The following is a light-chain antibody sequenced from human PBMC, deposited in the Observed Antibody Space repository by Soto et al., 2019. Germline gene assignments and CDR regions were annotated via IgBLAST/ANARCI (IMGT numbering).Light chain of an antibody. Sequence: QSLLTQPTSVSGSPGQSITISCTGNHNDIGTYDYISWYQQHPGRAPRLLIHGVTTRPSGISGRFSASKSGLTASLTISGLQPEDEADYYCSSFTSNRIYVFGHGTKVTVL. V-gene: IGLV2-14*03. CDR3: SSFTSNRIYV. J-gene: IGLJ1*01. CDR2: GVT. CDR1: HNDIGTYDY.